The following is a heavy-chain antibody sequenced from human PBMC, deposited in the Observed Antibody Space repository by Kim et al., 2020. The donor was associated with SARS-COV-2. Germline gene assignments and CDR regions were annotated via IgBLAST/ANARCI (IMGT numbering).Heavy chain of an antibody. Sequence: ASVKVSCKASGYTFTSYGISWVRQAAGQGLEWMGWISAYNGNTNYAQKLQGRVTMTTDTSTSTAYMELRSLRSDDTAVYYCARVGDHYGDPYYYYYGMDVWGQGTTVTVSS. CDR1: GYTFTSYG. D-gene: IGHD4-17*01. V-gene: IGHV1-18*04. J-gene: IGHJ6*02. CDR3: ARVGDHYGDPYYYYYGMDV. CDR2: ISAYNGNT.